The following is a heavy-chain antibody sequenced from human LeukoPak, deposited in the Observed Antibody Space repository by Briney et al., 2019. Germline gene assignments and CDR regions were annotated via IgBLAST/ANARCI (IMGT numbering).Heavy chain of an antibody. V-gene: IGHV4-34*01. J-gene: IGHJ4*02. CDR3: ARGGRSEYYGSGSHDC. D-gene: IGHD3-10*01. CDR1: GGSFSDYY. Sequence: SETLSLTCVVYGGSFSDYYWTWIRQPPGKGLEWIGEINHSGRTNYNPSLKSRVTVSLDTSKNQFSLKLNSVTAADTAVYYCARGGRSEYYGSGSHDCWGQGTLVTVSS. CDR2: INHSGRT.